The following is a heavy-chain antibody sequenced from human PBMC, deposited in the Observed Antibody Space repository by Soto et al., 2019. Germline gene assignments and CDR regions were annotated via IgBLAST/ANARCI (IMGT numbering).Heavy chain of an antibody. J-gene: IGHJ3*02. CDR1: GYTFTSYY. CDR2: INPSGGST. CDR3: ARVAPSRIVVVPAAGAFDI. D-gene: IGHD2-2*01. V-gene: IGHV1-46*01. Sequence: GASVKVSCKASGYTFTSYYMHWVRQAPGQGLEWMGIINPSGGSTSYAQKFQGRVTMTRDTSTSTVYMELSSLRSEDTAVYYCARVAPSRIVVVPAAGAFDIWGQGTMVTVSS.